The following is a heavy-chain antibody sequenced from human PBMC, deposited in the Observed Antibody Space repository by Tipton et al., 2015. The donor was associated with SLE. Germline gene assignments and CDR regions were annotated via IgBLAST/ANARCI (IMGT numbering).Heavy chain of an antibody. D-gene: IGHD1-14*01. Sequence: LRLSCTVSLYSIGSGFYWDWVRRPPGKGLEWIATMHHNGSTYYNPSLRSRVTISMDTSRNQFSLRLKSVTAADTAAYYCATGHFDYWGQGSLVTVSS. J-gene: IGHJ4*02. CDR2: MHHNGST. V-gene: IGHV4-38-2*02. CDR1: LYSIGSGFY. CDR3: ATGHFDY.